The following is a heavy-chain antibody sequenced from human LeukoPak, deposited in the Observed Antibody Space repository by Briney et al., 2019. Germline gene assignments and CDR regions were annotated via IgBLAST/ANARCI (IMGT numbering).Heavy chain of an antibody. D-gene: IGHD1-26*01. J-gene: IGHJ4*02. V-gene: IGHV3-11*01. CDR2: ISSSGSTI. CDR1: GFPFSDYY. Sequence: GSLRLSCAASGFPFSDYYMGWIRQAPGRGLEWVSYISSSGSTIYYADSVQGRFTISRDNAKNSFFLQMNNLRAEYTAVYYCARVGGARDYWGQGTLVTVSS. CDR3: ARVGGARDY.